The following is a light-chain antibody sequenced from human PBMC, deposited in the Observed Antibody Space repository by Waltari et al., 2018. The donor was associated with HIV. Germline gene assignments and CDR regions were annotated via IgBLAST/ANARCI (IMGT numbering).Light chain of an antibody. CDR3: QQSYRIPRS. CDR2: AAS. Sequence: DIRMTKSPSSVSASVGDRVTITCRASESIGKYLNWYQQKPGKAPKLLIHAASTLEGGVPSRFSGSGSGTDFSLTISGLQREDIATYYCQQSYRIPRSFGQGTKLEIK. CDR1: ESIGKY. J-gene: IGKJ2*04. V-gene: IGKV1-39*01.